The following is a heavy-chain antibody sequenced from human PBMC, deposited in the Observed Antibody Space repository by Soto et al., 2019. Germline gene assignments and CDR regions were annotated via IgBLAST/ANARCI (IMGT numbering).Heavy chain of an antibody. CDR3: ARGSIVVVPAAMGGYYYGMDV. J-gene: IGHJ6*02. Sequence: GASVKVSCKASGYTFTGYYMHWVRQAPGQGPEWMGWINPNSGGTNYAQKFQGWVTMTRDTSISTAYMELSRLRSDDTAVYYCARGSIVVVPAAMGGYYYGMDVWGQGTTVTVSS. D-gene: IGHD2-2*01. CDR2: INPNSGGT. CDR1: GYTFTGYY. V-gene: IGHV1-2*04.